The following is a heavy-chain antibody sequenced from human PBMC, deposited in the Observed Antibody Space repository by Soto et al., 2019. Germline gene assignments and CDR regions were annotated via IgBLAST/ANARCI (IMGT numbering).Heavy chain of an antibody. CDR3: ARDYAVGLVRGVSPHLRYYGMYD. CDR1: GGSISSGGYY. CDR2: IYYSGST. V-gene: IGHV4-31*03. Sequence: QVQLQESGPGLVKPSQTLSLTCTVSGGSISSGGYYWSWIRQHPGKGLEWIGHIYYSGSTYYNPDLKSRVTISVDTSKNQFSLKLNFVTAADTAVYYCARDYAVGLVRGVSPHLRYYGMYDWGQGTKVTVSS. J-gene: IGHJ6*02. D-gene: IGHD3-10*01.